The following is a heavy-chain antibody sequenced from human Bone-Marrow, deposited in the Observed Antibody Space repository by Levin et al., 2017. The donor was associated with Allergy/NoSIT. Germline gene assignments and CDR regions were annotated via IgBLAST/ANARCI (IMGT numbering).Heavy chain of an antibody. CDR3: ARDSLDSDIVVVADTGNEKFYGMDV. D-gene: IGHD2-15*01. Sequence: GESLKISCAASGFSFSSYSMSWVRQAPGKGLEWVSSVSRSGSSIYYADSMRGRLTISRDNAKSSLSLHMSGLRAEDTAVYYCARDSLDSDIVVVADTGNEKFYGMDVWGQGTTVTVSS. CDR2: VSRSGSSI. J-gene: IGHJ6*02. CDR1: GFSFSSYS. V-gene: IGHV3-21*01.